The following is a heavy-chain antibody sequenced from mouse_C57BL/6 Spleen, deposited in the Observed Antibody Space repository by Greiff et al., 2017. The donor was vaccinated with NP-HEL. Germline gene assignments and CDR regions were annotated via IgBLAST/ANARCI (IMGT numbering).Heavy chain of an antibody. D-gene: IGHD1-1*01. CDR1: GYTFTSYW. CDR3: ARDEGRGLLRNAMDY. J-gene: IGHJ4*01. Sequence: VQLQQPGAELVRPGTSVKLSCKASGYTFTSYWMHWVKQRPGQGLEWIGVIDPSDSYTNSNQKFKGKATLTVDTSSSTAYMQLSSLTSEDSAVYYCARDEGRGLLRNAMDYWGQGTSVTVSS. CDR2: IDPSDSYT. V-gene: IGHV1-59*01.